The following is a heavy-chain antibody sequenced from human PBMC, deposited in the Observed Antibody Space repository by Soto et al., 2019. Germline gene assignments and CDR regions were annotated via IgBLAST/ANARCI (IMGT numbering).Heavy chain of an antibody. Sequence: GGSLRLSCEASGFTFSSYAMSWVRQSPEKGLEWVSVIINRGGGTYYAGSVKGRFTISRDNSKNTLYLQMNNLRAEDTAKYFCAKVVTQGDSIGSPDDAFDIWGPGTMVTVSS. V-gene: IGHV3-23*01. J-gene: IGHJ3*02. CDR2: IINRGGGT. D-gene: IGHD2-21*02. CDR1: GFTFSSYA. CDR3: AKVVTQGDSIGSPDDAFDI.